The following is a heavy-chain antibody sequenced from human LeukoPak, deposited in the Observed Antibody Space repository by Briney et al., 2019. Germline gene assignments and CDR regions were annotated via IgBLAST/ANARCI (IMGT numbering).Heavy chain of an antibody. Sequence: PGGSLRLSCAASGFTFSSYWMNWVRQAPGKGLEWVSYISSSSSTIYYADSVKGRFTISRDNAKNSLYLQMNSLRAEDTAVYYCARVPWSGYLPSDYWGQGTLVTVSS. J-gene: IGHJ4*02. CDR2: ISSSSSTI. CDR3: ARVPWSGYLPSDY. CDR1: GFTFSSYW. D-gene: IGHD3-3*01. V-gene: IGHV3-48*01.